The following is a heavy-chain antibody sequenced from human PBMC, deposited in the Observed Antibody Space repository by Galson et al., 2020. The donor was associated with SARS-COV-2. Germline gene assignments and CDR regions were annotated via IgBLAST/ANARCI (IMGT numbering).Heavy chain of an antibody. CDR2: FDPEDGET. V-gene: IGHV1-24*01. J-gene: IGHJ4*02. D-gene: IGHD2-21*02. CDR3: ATAPAYCGGDCDRYFDY. Sequence: ASVTVSCKVSGYTLTELSTHWVRQAPGNGLEWMGGFDPEDGETIYAQKFQGRVTMTEDTSTDTAYMELSSLRSEDTAVYYCATAPAYCGGDCDRYFDYWGQGTLVTVSS. CDR1: GYTLTELS.